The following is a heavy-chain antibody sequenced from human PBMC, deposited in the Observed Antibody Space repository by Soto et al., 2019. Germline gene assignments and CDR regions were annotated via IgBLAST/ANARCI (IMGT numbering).Heavy chain of an antibody. CDR3: ARGAQGFFPVSGIYFYFDH. D-gene: IGHD3-22*01. Sequence: GASVKVSCKTSGYIFTDHLIHWVRQSPGQGLQWVGWVHPDSGGTNVAQAFQDRVTMTADTSITTAYMDLARLRPDDTAIFYCARGAQGFFPVSGIYFYFDHWGQGTPVTVPS. V-gene: IGHV1-2*02. J-gene: IGHJ4*02. CDR2: VHPDSGGT. CDR1: GYIFTDHL.